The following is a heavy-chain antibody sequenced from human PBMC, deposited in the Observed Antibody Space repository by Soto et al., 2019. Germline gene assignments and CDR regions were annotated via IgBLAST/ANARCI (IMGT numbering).Heavy chain of an antibody. CDR2: IWAAGGNK. CDR1: GFTFGDYG. CDR3: SRDTDLATMGL. V-gene: IGHV3-33*01. D-gene: IGHD3-10*01. J-gene: IGHJ4*02. Sequence: QVQLVESGGGVVQPGRSLRLSCRGSGFTFGDYGMHWVRQAPGKGLEWLAIIWAAGGNKVYRDSVQGRFTVSRDNFSKTLFLHMNDLRAEDTAMYYCSRDTDLATMGLWGQGNVVIVSS.